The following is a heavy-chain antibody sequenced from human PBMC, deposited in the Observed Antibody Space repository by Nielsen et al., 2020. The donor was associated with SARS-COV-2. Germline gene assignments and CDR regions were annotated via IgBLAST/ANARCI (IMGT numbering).Heavy chain of an antibody. J-gene: IGHJ4*02. D-gene: IGHD6-25*01. CDR1: GGSFSGYF. Sequence: SETLSLTCTVYGGSFSGYFWTWIRQLPGKGLEWIGYIYYTGITSYNPSLKSRVTLSVDTSENQFSLKLSSVTAADTAMYYCARTGIVAAGEDSWGQGILVAVSS. V-gene: IGHV4-59*06. CDR3: ARTGIVAAGEDS. CDR2: IYYTGIT.